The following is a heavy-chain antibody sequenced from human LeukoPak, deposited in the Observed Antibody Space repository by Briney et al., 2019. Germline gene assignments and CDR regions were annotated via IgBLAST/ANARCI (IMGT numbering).Heavy chain of an antibody. CDR2: IKQDGSEK. V-gene: IGHV3-7*01. Sequence: GGSQRLSCAASGFTFSSYWMSWVRQAPGKGLEWVANIKQDGSEKYYVDSVKGRFTISRDNAKNSLYLQMNSLRAEDTAVYYCAREKRVPYYYDSSGFYYYGMDVWGQGTTVTVSS. CDR1: GFTFSSYW. CDR3: AREKRVPYYYDSSGFYYYGMDV. D-gene: IGHD3-22*01. J-gene: IGHJ6*02.